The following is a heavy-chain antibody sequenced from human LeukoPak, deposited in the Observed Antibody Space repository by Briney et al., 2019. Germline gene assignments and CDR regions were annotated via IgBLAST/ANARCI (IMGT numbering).Heavy chain of an antibody. CDR3: ARARGTDDSSGYCFDY. V-gene: IGHV4-59*01. D-gene: IGHD3-22*01. CDR2: IYYSGST. Sequence: KSSETLSLTCTVSGGSISSYYWSWIRQPPGKGLEWIGYIYYSGSTNYNPSLKSRVTISVDTSKNQFSLKLSSVTAADTAVYYCARARGTDDSSGYCFDYWGQGTLVTVSS. J-gene: IGHJ4*02. CDR1: GGSISSYY.